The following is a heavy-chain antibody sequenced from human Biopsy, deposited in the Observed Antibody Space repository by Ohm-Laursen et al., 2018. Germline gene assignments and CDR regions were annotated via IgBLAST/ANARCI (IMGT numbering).Heavy chain of an antibody. Sequence: GTLSLTCTVSGGSVNSYSWSWIRQPPGKGLEWIGYIYYSGSINYNPSLKSRVTISLDTSKNQFSLKLSSVTAADTAVYYCASVPVAIHEPNYSYYGMHVWGQGTTVTVSS. V-gene: IGHV4-59*08. D-gene: IGHD2-2*02. CDR3: ASVPVAIHEPNYSYYGMHV. J-gene: IGHJ6*02. CDR1: GGSVNSYS. CDR2: IYYSGSI.